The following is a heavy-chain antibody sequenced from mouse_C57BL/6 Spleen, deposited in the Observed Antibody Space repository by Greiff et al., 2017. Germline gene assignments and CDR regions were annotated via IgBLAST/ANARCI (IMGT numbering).Heavy chain of an antibody. V-gene: IGHV5-4*01. CDR2: ISDGGSYT. J-gene: IGHJ2*01. D-gene: IGHD1-1*01. CDR1: GFTFSSYA. CDR3: ARGTFITTVVAGFDY. Sequence: EVQGVESGGGLVKPGGSLKLSCAASGFTFSSYAMSWVRQTPEKRLEWVATISDGGSYTYYPDNVKGRFTISRDNAKNNLYLQMSHLKSEDTAMYYCARGTFITTVVAGFDYWGQGTTLTVSS.